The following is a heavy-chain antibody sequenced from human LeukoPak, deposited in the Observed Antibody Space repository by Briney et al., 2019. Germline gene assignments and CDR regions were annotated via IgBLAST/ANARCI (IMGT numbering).Heavy chain of an antibody. CDR2: IIPIFGTA. Sequence: GASVKVSCKASGGTFSSYAISWVRQAPGQGLEWMGGIIPIFGTATYAQKFQGRVTITTDESTSTAYMELSSLRSEDTAVYYCARGAYSYGYRWFDPWGQGTLVTVSS. D-gene: IGHD5-18*01. J-gene: IGHJ5*02. CDR1: GGTFSSYA. V-gene: IGHV1-69*05. CDR3: ARGAYSYGYRWFDP.